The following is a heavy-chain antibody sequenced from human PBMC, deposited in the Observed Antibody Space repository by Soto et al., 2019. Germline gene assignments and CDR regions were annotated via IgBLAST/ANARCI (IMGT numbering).Heavy chain of an antibody. V-gene: IGHV4-30-4*01. CDR1: GGSISSGDYY. Sequence: SETLSLTCTGSGGSISSGDYYWSWIRQPPGKGLEWIGYIYYSGSTYYNPSLKSRVTISVDTSKKQFSLKLSSVTAADTAVYYCARDVREPSSWFDPWGPGTLDTVSS. CDR3: ARDVREPSSWFDP. CDR2: IYYSGST. J-gene: IGHJ5*02. D-gene: IGHD3-10*02.